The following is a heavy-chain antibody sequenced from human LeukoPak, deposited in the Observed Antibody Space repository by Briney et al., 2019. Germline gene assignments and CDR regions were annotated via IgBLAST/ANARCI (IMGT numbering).Heavy chain of an antibody. D-gene: IGHD6-6*01. J-gene: IGHJ5*02. CDR3: ARGYSSSPINWFDP. CDR2: IYYSGST. Sequence: SETLSLTCTVSGGSISSYYWSWIRQPPGKGLEWIGYIYYSGSTNYNPSLRSRVTISVDTSKNQFSLKLSSVTAADTAVYYCARGYSSSPINWFDPWGQGTLVTVSP. V-gene: IGHV4-59*01. CDR1: GGSISSYY.